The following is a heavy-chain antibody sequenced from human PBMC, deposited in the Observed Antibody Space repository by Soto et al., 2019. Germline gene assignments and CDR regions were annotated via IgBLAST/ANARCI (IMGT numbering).Heavy chain of an antibody. V-gene: IGHV1-8*01. CDR1: GYTFTSYD. CDR3: ARVLLWFVEYYYYYVMDV. Sequence: ASVKVSCKASGYTFTSYDINWVRQATGQGLEWMGWMNPNSGNTGYAQKFQGRVTMTSNTSISTAYMELSSLRSEDTDVYYCARVLLWFVEYYYYYVMDVWGQGTTVTVSS. CDR2: MNPNSGNT. J-gene: IGHJ6*02. D-gene: IGHD3-10*01.